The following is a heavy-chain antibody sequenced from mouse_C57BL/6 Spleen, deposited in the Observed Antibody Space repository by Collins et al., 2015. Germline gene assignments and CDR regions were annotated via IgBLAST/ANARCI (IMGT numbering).Heavy chain of an antibody. J-gene: IGHJ4*01. CDR3: ANGGTTAYYAMDC. CDR1: GYTFTRYW. V-gene: IGHV1-74*01. CDR2: IHPSDSDT. Sequence: QVQLQQPGAELVKPGASVKVSCKASGYTFTRYWTHWVKQRPGQGLEWIGRIHPSDSDTNYNQKFKGKATLTVDKSSSTAYMQLSSLTSEDSAVYYCANGGTTAYYAMDCWGQGTSVTVSS. D-gene: IGHD1-2*01.